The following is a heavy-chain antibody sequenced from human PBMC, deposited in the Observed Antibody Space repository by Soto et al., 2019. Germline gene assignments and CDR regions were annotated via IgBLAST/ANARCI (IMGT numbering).Heavy chain of an antibody. J-gene: IGHJ4*02. Sequence: GESLRLSCAASGFSLSTNTMHWVRQVPGKGLEWVASISNDGSMKYYADFVKGRFTISRDTANNILYLEMNSLRAEDTSLYYCARVATAMTYDFWGQGTQVTVSS. V-gene: IGHV3-30*04. CDR3: ARVATAMTYDF. CDR1: GFSLSTNT. D-gene: IGHD2-21*02. CDR2: ISNDGSMK.